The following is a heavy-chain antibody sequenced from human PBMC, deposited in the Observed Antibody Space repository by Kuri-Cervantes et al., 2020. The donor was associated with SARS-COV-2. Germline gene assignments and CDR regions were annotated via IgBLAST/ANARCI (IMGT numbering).Heavy chain of an antibody. CDR1: GGSISSGDYY. Sequence: SETLSLTCTVSGGSISSGDYYWSWIRQPPGKGLEWIGYIYYSGSTYYNPSLKSRVTISVDTSKNQFSLKLSSVTAADTAVYYCARYITMVRGVIITSSRFDPWGQGTLVTVSS. CDR3: ARYITMVRGVIITSSRFDP. V-gene: IGHV4-30-4*08. CDR2: IYYSGST. D-gene: IGHD3-10*01. J-gene: IGHJ5*02.